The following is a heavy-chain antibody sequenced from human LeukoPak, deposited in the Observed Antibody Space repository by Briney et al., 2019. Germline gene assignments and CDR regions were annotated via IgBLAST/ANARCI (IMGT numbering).Heavy chain of an antibody. CDR1: GASISDYY. D-gene: IGHD3-22*01. V-gene: IGHV4-59*08. J-gene: IGHJ3*01. CDR3: ARLLDNDISGDPDTFDV. CDR2: MYYSGIP. Sequence: PSETLSLTCTVSGASISDYYWSWIRQPPGKRLEGIAYMYYSGIPNYSRSLKSRVTMSADKSNNQVSLTLTSVTAADTAVYYCARLLDNDISGDPDTFDVWGQGTTVIVSS.